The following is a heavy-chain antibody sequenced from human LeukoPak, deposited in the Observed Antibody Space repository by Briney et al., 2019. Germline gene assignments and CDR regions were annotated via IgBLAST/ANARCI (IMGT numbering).Heavy chain of an antibody. CDR3: ARVGVVVAATGNLWFDP. V-gene: IGHV3-48*03. J-gene: IGHJ5*02. CDR2: ISSSGTTM. D-gene: IGHD2-15*01. CDR1: GFTFSIYE. Sequence: PGGSLRLSCAASGFTFSIYEMNWVRQAPGKGLERVSYISSSGTTMYYADSVKGRFTISRDNAKNSLYLQMNSLRAEDTAVYYCARVGVVVAATGNLWFDPWGQGTLVTVSS.